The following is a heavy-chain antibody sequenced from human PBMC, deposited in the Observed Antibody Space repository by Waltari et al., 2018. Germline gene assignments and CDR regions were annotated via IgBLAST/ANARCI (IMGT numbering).Heavy chain of an antibody. J-gene: IGHJ6*03. CDR3: ARDPRATDYYYYMDV. CDR2: ISSGSEII. CDR1: GFSFSNYD. V-gene: IGHV3-48*03. Sequence: EVQLVESGGGLVQHGGSLRLSCVGSGFSFSNYDMYWVRQAPGKGLEWISYISSGSEIIYYADSVKGRSTISRDNAKNSLYLEMHNLRAEDTATYFCARDPRATDYYYYMDVWGKGTTVTVSS.